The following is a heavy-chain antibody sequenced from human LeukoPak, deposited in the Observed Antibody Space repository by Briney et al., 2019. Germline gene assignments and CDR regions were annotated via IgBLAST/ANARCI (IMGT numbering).Heavy chain of an antibody. V-gene: IGHV4-34*01. CDR3: ARGRSSSNWFEP. J-gene: IGHJ5*02. D-gene: IGHD6-6*01. CDR1: GGSFSGYY. CDR2: ISHSGST. Sequence: PSETLSLTCAVYGGSFSGYYWSWIRQPPGKGLEWIGEISHSGSTNYNPSLKSRVTISVDTSKNQFSLKLSSVTAADTAVYYCARGRSSSNWFEPWGQGDLVTVSS.